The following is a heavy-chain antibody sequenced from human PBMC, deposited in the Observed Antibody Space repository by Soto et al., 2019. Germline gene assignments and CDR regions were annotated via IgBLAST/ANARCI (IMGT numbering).Heavy chain of an antibody. CDR2: TYYKSKWFN. V-gene: IGHV6-1*01. D-gene: IGHD5-12*01. CDR1: GDSVSSNSAG. J-gene: IGHJ6*03. Sequence: SQTLSLTCAISGDSVSSNSAGWNWVRQTPSRGFEWLGRTYYKSKWFNNYAVSVKSRITINPDTSQNQFSLHLDSVTPEDTAVYFCARGSWDDVSGHYYMDVWGKGTTVTVSS. CDR3: ARGSWDDVSGHYYMDV.